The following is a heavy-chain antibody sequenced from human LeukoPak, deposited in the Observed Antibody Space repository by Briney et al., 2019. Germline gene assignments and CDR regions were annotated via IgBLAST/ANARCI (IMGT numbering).Heavy chain of an antibody. CDR1: GGTFSSYV. CDR2: ISASNGNT. Sequence: GASVKASCKASGGTFSSYVISWVRQAPGQGFEWMGWISASNGNTNYAQKFQGRVTMTTDTSTSTAYMELRSLRFDDTAVYYCGKGSTLGYWGQGTLVTVSS. V-gene: IGHV1-18*01. CDR3: GKGSTLGY. D-gene: IGHD7-27*01. J-gene: IGHJ4*02.